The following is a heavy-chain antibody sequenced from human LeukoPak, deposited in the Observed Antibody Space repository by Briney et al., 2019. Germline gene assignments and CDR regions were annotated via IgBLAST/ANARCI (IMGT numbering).Heavy chain of an antibody. J-gene: IGHJ4*02. V-gene: IGHV1-69*13. CDR2: IIPIFGTA. CDR1: GGTFSSYA. Sequence: ASVKVSCKASGGTFSSYAISWVRQAPGQGLEWMGGIIPIFGTANYAQKFQGRVTITADESTSTAYMELSSLRSEDTAVYYCARGQTDYYDSSGYPRFDYWGQGTLVTVSS. D-gene: IGHD3-22*01. CDR3: ARGQTDYYDSSGYPRFDY.